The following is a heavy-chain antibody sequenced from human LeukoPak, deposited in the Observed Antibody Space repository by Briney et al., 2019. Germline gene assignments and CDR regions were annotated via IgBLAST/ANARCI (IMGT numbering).Heavy chain of an antibody. CDR2: IKTDASEK. Sequence: GGSLRLSCSASGFSFRSYSMHWVRQAPGKGLEWVANIKTDASEKYYADSVKGRFTISRDNAKMSLYLQMNSLRVEDTAVYYCATYSTRNAREFQSWGQGTLVTVSS. V-gene: IGHV3-7*01. CDR1: GFSFRSYS. D-gene: IGHD4-11*01. J-gene: IGHJ1*01. CDR3: ATYSTRNAREFQS.